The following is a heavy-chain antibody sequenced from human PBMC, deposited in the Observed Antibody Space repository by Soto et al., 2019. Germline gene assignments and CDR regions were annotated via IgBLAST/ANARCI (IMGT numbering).Heavy chain of an antibody. Sequence: ASVKVSCKASGYTFSNYAIYWVRQAPGQRLEWMGWINAAYANTKYSQKFQGRVTITRDPSASTAYMELSSLRSEGSAVYYCARGLLTTYYFDSWGQGTLVTVSS. CDR2: INAAYANT. CDR1: GYTFSNYA. V-gene: IGHV1-3*01. CDR3: ARGLLTTYYFDS. D-gene: IGHD3-9*01. J-gene: IGHJ4*02.